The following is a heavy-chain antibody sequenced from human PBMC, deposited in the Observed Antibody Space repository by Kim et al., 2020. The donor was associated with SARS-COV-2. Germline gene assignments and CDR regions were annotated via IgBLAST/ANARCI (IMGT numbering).Heavy chain of an antibody. V-gene: IGHV4-61*01. CDR2: IYYSGST. J-gene: IGHJ4*02. D-gene: IGHD3-22*01. CDR3: ARAGGSAYDSSGYSAYYVDY. CDR1: GGSVSSGSYY. Sequence: SETLSLTCTVSGGSVSSGSYYWSWIRQPPGKGLEWIGYIYYSGSTNYNPSLKSRVTISVDTSKNQFSLKLSSVTAADTAVYYCARAGGSAYDSSGYSAYYVDYWGQGTLVTVSS.